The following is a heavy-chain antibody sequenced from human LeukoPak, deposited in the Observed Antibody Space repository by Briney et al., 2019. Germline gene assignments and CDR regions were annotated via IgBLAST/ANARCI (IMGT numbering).Heavy chain of an antibody. D-gene: IGHD3-3*01. CDR1: GYTFTSNY. Sequence: ASVTVSCKAFGYTFTSNYMHWVRQAPGQGPEWMGVISPSGGSTTYAQKFQGRVTLTRDMSTSTVNMELSSLRSEDTAVYYCARPRYDFWSGYYHGDYFDYWGQGTLVTVSS. CDR3: ARPRYDFWSGYYHGDYFDY. J-gene: IGHJ4*02. V-gene: IGHV1-46*01. CDR2: ISPSGGST.